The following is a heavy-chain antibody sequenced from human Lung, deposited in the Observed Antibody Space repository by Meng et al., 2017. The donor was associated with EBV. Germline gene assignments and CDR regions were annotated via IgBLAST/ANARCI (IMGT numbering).Heavy chain of an antibody. J-gene: IGHJ4*02. Sequence: RHLLAAGAGLVKPSQTLSLPCAVSGGSISSGGYSWSWIRQPPGKGLEWIGYIYYSGSTYYNPSLKSRVTISVDTSKNQFSLKLSSVTAADTAVYYCARPSIAVAGWDYWGQGTLVTVSS. CDR3: ARPSIAVAGWDY. V-gene: IGHV4-30-2*03. D-gene: IGHD6-19*01. CDR1: GGSISSGGYS. CDR2: IYYSGST.